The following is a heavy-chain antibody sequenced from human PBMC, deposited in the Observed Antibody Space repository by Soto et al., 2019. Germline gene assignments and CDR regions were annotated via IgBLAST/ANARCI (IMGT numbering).Heavy chain of an antibody. V-gene: IGHV2-5*02. CDR1: GFSLSTSGVG. Sequence: QITLKESGPTLVKPTQTLTLTCTFSGFSLSTSGVGVSWIRQTPGKALEWLALIYWDEDKRYSPSLKSRLTITKDTSKNQVVLTMTNMDPVDTAAYYCVHRSSRYCQYRGQGTLVPVSS. CDR2: IYWDEDK. J-gene: IGHJ1*01. CDR3: VHRSSRYCQY.